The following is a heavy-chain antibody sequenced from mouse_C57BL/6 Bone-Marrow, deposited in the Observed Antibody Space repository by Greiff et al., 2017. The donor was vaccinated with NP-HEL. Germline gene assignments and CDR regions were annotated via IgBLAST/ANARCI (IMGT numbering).Heavy chain of an antibody. V-gene: IGHV1-81*01. J-gene: IGHJ3*01. CDR1: GYTFTSYG. CDR2: IYPRSGNT. D-gene: IGHD3-2*02. Sequence: QVQLQQSGAELARPGASVKLSCKASGYTFTSYGISWVKQRTGQGLEWIGEIYPRSGNTYYNEKFKGKATLTADKSSSTAYMELRSLTSEDSAVYFCARWRDSSGYVDWFAYWGQGTLVTVSA. CDR3: ARWRDSSGYVDWFAY.